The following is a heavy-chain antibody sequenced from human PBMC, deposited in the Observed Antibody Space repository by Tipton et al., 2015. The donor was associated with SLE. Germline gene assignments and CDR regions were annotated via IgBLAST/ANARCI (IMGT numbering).Heavy chain of an antibody. V-gene: IGHV4-39*07. CDR1: GGSISSGDYY. CDR2: IYQSGST. J-gene: IGHJ6*03. Sequence: TLSLTCTVSGGSISSGDYYWGWIRQPPGKGLEWIGSIYQSGSTYYNPALKSRVTISVDTSKNQFSLKLSSVTAADTAVYYCARAPFSDYGDSPDYYYYMDVWSKGTTVTVSS. CDR3: ARAPFSDYGDSPDYYYYMDV. D-gene: IGHD4-17*01.